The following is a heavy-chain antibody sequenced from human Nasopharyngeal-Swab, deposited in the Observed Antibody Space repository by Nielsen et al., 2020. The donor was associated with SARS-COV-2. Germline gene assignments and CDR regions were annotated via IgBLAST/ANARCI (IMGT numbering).Heavy chain of an antibody. D-gene: IGHD2-15*01. V-gene: IGHV3-73*01. Sequence: GESLKISCAASGFTFSDSAIHWVRQASGKGLEWVGRVRSKGNNYATAYSASVKGRFLIFRDDPTNTAYLQMNSLKTEDTAMYYCTRCGGGCYSGRDYWGQGTLVTVSS. CDR3: TRCGGGCYSGRDY. CDR1: GFTFSDSA. CDR2: VRSKGNNYAT. J-gene: IGHJ4*02.